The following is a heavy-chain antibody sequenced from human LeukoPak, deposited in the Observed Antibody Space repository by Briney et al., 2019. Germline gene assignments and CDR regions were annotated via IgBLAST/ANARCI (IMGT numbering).Heavy chain of an antibody. Sequence: SETLSLTCAVYGGSFSGYYWSWIRQPPGKGLEWIGEINHSGSTNYNPSLKSRVTVSLDTSKNQFSLKLSSVTAEDTAVYYCARGGGYWGQGTLVTVSS. V-gene: IGHV4-34*01. J-gene: IGHJ4*02. CDR1: GGSFSGYY. CDR3: ARGGGY. CDR2: INHSGST.